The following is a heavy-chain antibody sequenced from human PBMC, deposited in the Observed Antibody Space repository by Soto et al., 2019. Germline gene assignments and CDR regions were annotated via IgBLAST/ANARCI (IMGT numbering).Heavy chain of an antibody. Sequence: SETLSLTCTVSGASISSSSYFWGWIRQPPGKGLEWIGNIYYSGSILYNPSLMSRVTISVDTSNNQFSLNLSSVTAEDTAEYYCARSRGYCSRTSCYGASDVWGQGTLVTVS. CDR3: ARSRGYCSRTSCYGASDV. J-gene: IGHJ3*01. CDR2: IYYSGSI. CDR1: GASISSSSYF. D-gene: IGHD2-2*01. V-gene: IGHV4-39*01.